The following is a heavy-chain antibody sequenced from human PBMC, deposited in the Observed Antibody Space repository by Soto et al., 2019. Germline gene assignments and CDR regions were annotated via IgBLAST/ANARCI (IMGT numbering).Heavy chain of an antibody. J-gene: IGHJ4*02. D-gene: IGHD4-4*01. Sequence: PGGSLRLSCAASVFTFSSYSMNWVRQAPGKGLEWVSSISRSSGNMYYADPVKGRFTISRDNAKNSLYLQMNSLRAEDTAVYYCARADYSNYGYDYWGQGTLVTVSS. CDR3: ARADYSNYGYDY. CDR1: VFTFSSYS. V-gene: IGHV3-21*01. CDR2: ISRSSGNM.